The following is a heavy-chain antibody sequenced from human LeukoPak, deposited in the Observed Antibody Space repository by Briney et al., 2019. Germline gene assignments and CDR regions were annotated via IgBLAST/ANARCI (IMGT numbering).Heavy chain of an antibody. J-gene: IGHJ4*02. CDR3: ARTGTTFFDY. CDR2: IHYLGST. CDR1: GGSISSYY. D-gene: IGHD1-7*01. V-gene: IGHV4-59*01. Sequence: TSETLSLTCTVSGGSISSYYWSWIRQPPGKGLEWIGYIHYLGSTKYNPSHKSRLTISVDTSKSHFSLRLTSVTAADTAIYYCARTGTTFFDYWGQGSLVTVSS.